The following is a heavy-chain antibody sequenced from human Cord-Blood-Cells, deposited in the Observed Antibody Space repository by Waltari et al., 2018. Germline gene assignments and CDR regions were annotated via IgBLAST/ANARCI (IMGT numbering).Heavy chain of an antibody. CDR1: GGNFSSYA. D-gene: IGHD3-3*01. V-gene: IGHV1-69*01. Sequence: QVQLVQSGAEVKKPGSSVKVSCKASGGNFSSYAISWVRQATGQGLEWMGGIIPIFGTANYAQKFQGRVTITADESTSTAYMELSSLRSEDTAVYYCARASYDFWSGSPDYWGQGTLVTVSS. J-gene: IGHJ4*02. CDR3: ARASYDFWSGSPDY. CDR2: IIPIFGTA.